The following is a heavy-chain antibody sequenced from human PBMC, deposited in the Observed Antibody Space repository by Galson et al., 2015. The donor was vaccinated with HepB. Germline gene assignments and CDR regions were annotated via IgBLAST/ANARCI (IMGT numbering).Heavy chain of an antibody. Sequence: SLRLSCAASGFTFSSYSMDWVRQDPGKGLEWVSSISSTSTYIYYADSVKGRFTISRDNAKNSLYLQMNSLRAEDTALYYCARDPDRHGYNWGYYYDYAMDVWGQGTTVIVPS. CDR1: GFTFSSYS. J-gene: IGHJ6*02. CDR3: ARDPDRHGYNWGYYYDYAMDV. D-gene: IGHD5-24*01. V-gene: IGHV3-21*01. CDR2: ISSTSTYI.